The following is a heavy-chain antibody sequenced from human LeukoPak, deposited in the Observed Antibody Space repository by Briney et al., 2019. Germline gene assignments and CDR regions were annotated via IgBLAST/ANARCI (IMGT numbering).Heavy chain of an antibody. J-gene: IGHJ4*02. D-gene: IGHD6-19*01. CDR3: ARGRLKRVPFTKVAGALDY. Sequence: ASVKVSCKASGYTFRNYGVTWVRQAPGQGLEWMGWIGTYNGNTDYAQKFQGRVIMTADTSTTTAHMELRSLRSDDTAVYYCARGRLKRVPFTKVAGALDYWGQGTRVTVSS. V-gene: IGHV1-18*01. CDR1: GYTFRNYG. CDR2: IGTYNGNT.